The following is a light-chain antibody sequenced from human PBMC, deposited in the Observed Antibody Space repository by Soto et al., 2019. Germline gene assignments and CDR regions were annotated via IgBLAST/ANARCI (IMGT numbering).Light chain of an antibody. V-gene: IGKV3-11*01. CDR3: QQYSNWPIT. CDR1: QSVSRY. Sequence: EIVSTQAPGSLSFSPVQGPTVSCSASQSVSRYLAWYQQKPGQAPRLLIYDASNRATGIPDRFSGSGSGTDFTLTFSSLEPEDFAVYYCQQYSNWPITFGQGTRLEIK. CDR2: DAS. J-gene: IGKJ5*01.